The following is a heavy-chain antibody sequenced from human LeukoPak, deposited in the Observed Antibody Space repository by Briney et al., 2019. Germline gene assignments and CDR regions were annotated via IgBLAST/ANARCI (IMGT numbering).Heavy chain of an antibody. CDR2: INPNSGGT. D-gene: IGHD3-9*01. V-gene: IGHV1-2*02. J-gene: IGHJ3*02. CDR3: ARPTYYDILTGYAFDI. CDR1: GYTFTGYY. Sequence: GASVKVSCKASGYTFTGYYMHWVRQAPGQGLEWMGWINPNSGGTNYAQKFQGRVTMTRDTSISTAYMELSRLRSDDTAVYYCARPTYYDILTGYAFDIWGQGTMVTVSS.